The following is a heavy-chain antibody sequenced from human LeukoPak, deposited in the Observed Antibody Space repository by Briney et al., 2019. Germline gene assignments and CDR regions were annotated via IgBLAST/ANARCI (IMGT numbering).Heavy chain of an antibody. D-gene: IGHD3-16*01. CDR3: ARANYDYVWGSSLGHYYYYMDV. Sequence: GASVKVSCKASGYTFTSYAMHWVRQAPGQRLEWMGGINAGNGNTKYSQEFQGRVTITRDTSASTAYMELSSLRSEDMAVYYCARANYDYVWGSSLGHYYYYMDVWGKGTTVTVSS. CDR1: GYTFTSYA. CDR2: INAGNGNT. V-gene: IGHV1-3*03. J-gene: IGHJ6*03.